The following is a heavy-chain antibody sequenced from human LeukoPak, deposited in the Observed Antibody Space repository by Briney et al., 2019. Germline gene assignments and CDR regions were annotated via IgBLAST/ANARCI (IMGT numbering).Heavy chain of an antibody. J-gene: IGHJ6*03. CDR1: GGSISSYY. D-gene: IGHD6-19*01. V-gene: IGHV4-59*01. Sequence: SETLPLTCTVSGGSISSYYWSWIRQPPGKGLEWIAYIYYSGSTNYNPSLKSRVTISVDTSKNQFSLKLSSVTAADTAVYYCASDSGYYMDVWGKGTTITVSS. CDR2: IYYSGST. CDR3: ASDSGYYMDV.